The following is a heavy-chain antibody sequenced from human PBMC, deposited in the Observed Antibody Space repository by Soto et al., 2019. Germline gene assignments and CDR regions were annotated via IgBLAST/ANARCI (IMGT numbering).Heavy chain of an antibody. Sequence: SETLSLTCAVYGGSFSAYYWNWIRQPPGKGLEWIGEIHPSGSTNYNPSLKSRVTISLDTSKDQFSLMLSSVTAADTAVYYCAKESSSMMRWGIYYYYGMDGWGQGTTVTFSS. D-gene: IGHD3-16*01. CDR1: GGSFSAYY. V-gene: IGHV4-34*01. CDR2: IHPSGST. J-gene: IGHJ6*02. CDR3: AKESSSMMRWGIYYYYGMDG.